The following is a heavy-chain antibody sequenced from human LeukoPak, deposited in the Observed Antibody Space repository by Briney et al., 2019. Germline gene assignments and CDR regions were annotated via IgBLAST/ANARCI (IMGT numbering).Heavy chain of an antibody. J-gene: IGHJ3*02. D-gene: IGHD1-26*01. V-gene: IGHV4-39*01. Sequence: SETLSLTCTVSGGAITDSNYYWGWIRQPPGEGLEWIGNIYYNGKTFYYESVKSRVTISVDTSKNQFSLKLNSVTAADTALFYCARYSGSHYAFDIWGQGTMVTVSS. CDR2: IYYNGKT. CDR1: GGAITDSNYY. CDR3: ARYSGSHYAFDI.